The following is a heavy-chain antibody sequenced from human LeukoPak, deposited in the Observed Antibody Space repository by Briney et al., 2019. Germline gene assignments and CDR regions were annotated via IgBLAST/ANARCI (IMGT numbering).Heavy chain of an antibody. V-gene: IGHV3-48*02. CDR2: ISSGSGII. J-gene: IGHJ4*02. CDR1: GFTFSTYS. CDR3: ASACGSGSYCLGN. Sequence: GGSLRLSCAASGFTFSTYSMSWVRQAPGKGLEWVSYISSGSGIIYYADSVKGRFTISRDNAKNSLYLQMNSLRDEDTAVYYCASACGSGSYCLGNWGQGTLVTVSS. D-gene: IGHD3-10*01.